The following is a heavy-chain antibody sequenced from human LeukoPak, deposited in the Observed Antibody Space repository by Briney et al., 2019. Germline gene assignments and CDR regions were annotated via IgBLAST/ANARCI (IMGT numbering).Heavy chain of an antibody. CDR1: GFTFNTYA. V-gene: IGHV3-23*01. J-gene: IGHJ3*02. Sequence: PGGSLRLSCAASGFTFNTYAMSCVRQAPGKGLEWVSPISGTGGGTYYADSVKGRFTISRDNSHKTLYLQMNSLRAEDTAVYYCAKDREMYFYDSSGYRDAFHIWGQGTKVTVSS. CDR2: ISGTGGGT. D-gene: IGHD3-22*01. CDR3: AKDREMYFYDSSGYRDAFHI.